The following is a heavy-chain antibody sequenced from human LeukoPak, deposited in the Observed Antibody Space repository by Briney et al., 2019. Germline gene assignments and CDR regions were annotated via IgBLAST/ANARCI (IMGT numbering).Heavy chain of an antibody. Sequence: GGSLRLSRAASGFTFSDSAMTWVRQAPGKGLEWVSLISFSGDSIYYADSVRGRFTISRDNSKDTLYRQRNSLRAEDPAIYYCARDIQLSTWGLGTMVTVSS. CDR3: ARDIQLST. J-gene: IGHJ3*01. CDR1: GFTFSDSA. V-gene: IGHV3-23*01. CDR2: ISFSGDSI. D-gene: IGHD5-24*01.